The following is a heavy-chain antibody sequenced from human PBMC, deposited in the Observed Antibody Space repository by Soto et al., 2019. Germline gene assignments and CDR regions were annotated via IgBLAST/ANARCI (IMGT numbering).Heavy chain of an antibody. CDR2: ISSSGSTA. CDR3: ARGKTYCSSTSCYLFGAAPPEYYFDY. V-gene: IGHV3-48*03. Sequence: GGSLRLSCAASGSTFSRFELHWVRQAPGKGLEWISYISSSGSTAYYASSVEGRFTISRDNANNSVYLQMDSLRAEDTALYYCARGKTYCSSTSCYLFGAAPPEYYFDYWGQGTLVTVSS. J-gene: IGHJ4*02. D-gene: IGHD2-2*01. CDR1: GSTFSRFE.